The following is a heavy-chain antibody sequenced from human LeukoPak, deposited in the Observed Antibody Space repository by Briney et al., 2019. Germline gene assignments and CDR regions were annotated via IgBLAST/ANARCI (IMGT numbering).Heavy chain of an antibody. V-gene: IGHV3-48*04. CDR1: GFTFSSYS. CDR3: ARSRAFFGVVVPFDY. J-gene: IGHJ4*02. Sequence: GGSLRLSCAASGFTFSSYSMNWVRQAPGKGLEWVSYISSSSSTIYYADSVKGRFTISRDNAKNSLYLQMNSLRAEDTAVYYCARSRAFFGVVVPFDYWGQGTLVTVSS. CDR2: ISSSSSTI. D-gene: IGHD3-3*01.